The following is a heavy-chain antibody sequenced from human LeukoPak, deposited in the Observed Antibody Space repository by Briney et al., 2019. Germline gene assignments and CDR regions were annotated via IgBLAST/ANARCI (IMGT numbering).Heavy chain of an antibody. CDR3: VKRLNNYFDY. Sequence: PDGSLTLSCSASGFTFSSYAMHWVRQAPGKGLEFVSGISSNGGSTYYTDPVKGRLTISRDNSKKTVYPQMSSLRPEDTAVYFCVKRLNNYFDYWGQGTLVTVSS. CDR2: ISSNGGST. J-gene: IGHJ4*02. V-gene: IGHV3-64D*06. CDR1: GFTFSSYA. D-gene: IGHD4/OR15-4a*01.